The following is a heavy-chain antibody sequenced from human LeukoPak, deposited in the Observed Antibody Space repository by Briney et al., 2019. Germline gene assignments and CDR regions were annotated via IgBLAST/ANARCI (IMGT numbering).Heavy chain of an antibody. CDR1: GYSFTSYW. D-gene: IGHD3-22*01. Sequence: GESLKISCKGSGYSFTSYWIGWVRQMPGKGLKWMGIIYPGDSDTRYSPPFQGQVTISADKSISTAYLQWSSLKASDTAMYYCARHPHYYDSSGYYYVPANYFDYWGEATLVSVSS. J-gene: IGHJ4*02. CDR2: IYPGDSDT. V-gene: IGHV5-51*01. CDR3: ARHPHYYDSSGYYYVPANYFDY.